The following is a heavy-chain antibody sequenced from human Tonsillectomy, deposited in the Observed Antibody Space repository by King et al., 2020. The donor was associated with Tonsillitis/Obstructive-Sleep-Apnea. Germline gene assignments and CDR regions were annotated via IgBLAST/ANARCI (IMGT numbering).Heavy chain of an antibody. D-gene: IGHD6-13*01. CDR1: GFSLSTSGVG. J-gene: IGHJ5*02. CDR3: AHRQGSRAWFDP. Sequence: TLKESGPTLVKPTQTLTLTCTFSGFSLSTSGVGVGWIRQPPGKDLEGLALIYWDDDKSYIPSLKSRLTITKATPKNQVVLTMTNMDPVDTATYYCAHRQGSRAWFDPWGQGTLVTVSS. V-gene: IGHV2-5*02. CDR2: IYWDDDK.